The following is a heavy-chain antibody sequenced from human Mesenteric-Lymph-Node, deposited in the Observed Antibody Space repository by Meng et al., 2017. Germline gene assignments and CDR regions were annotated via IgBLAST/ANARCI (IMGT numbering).Heavy chain of an antibody. Sequence: QGQLQESGPGLVKPSGTLSLTCAVSGGSISIGNWWSWVRQSPGKGLEWIGEISHTGSTNYNPSLKSRVTISLDNLKNHLSLKLSSVTAADTAMYYCARHEHYFDFWGQGTLVTVSS. V-gene: IGHV4-4*02. CDR3: ARHEHYFDF. CDR2: ISHTGST. J-gene: IGHJ4*02. CDR1: GGSISIGNW.